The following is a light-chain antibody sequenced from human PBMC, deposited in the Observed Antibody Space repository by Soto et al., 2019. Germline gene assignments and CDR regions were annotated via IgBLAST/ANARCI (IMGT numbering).Light chain of an antibody. CDR3: QNYRYAPAT. V-gene: IGKV1-27*01. Sequence: DVRMTQSPSSLTAFFGDRVTISCLASQDIMKSLAWYQQRPGGIPNVLIYAASTLRPGVPSRFSGSESGTNFTLTISGLRPEDVATYYCQNYRYAPATFGQGTKVE. CDR1: QDIMKS. CDR2: AAS. J-gene: IGKJ1*01.